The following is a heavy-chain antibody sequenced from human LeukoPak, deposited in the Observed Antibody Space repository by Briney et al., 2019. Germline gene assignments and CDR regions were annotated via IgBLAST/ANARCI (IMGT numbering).Heavy chain of an antibody. J-gene: IGHJ4*02. Sequence: GGSLRLSCAASGFTFSSYAMRWVRQAPGKGLEWVSAISGSGSGTYYADSVKGRFTISRDNSKNTLYLQMNSLRAEDTAVYYCARHGGTVGGTQGGYFDNWGQGTLVTVSS. CDR2: ISGSGSGT. V-gene: IGHV3-23*01. D-gene: IGHD1-26*01. CDR1: GFTFSSYA. CDR3: ARHGGTVGGTQGGYFDN.